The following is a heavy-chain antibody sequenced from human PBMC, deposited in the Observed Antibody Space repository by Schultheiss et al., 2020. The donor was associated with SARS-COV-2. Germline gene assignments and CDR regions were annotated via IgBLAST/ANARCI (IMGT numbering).Heavy chain of an antibody. CDR2: ISGSGGST. J-gene: IGHJ4*02. CDR1: GFTFSSYW. CDR3: ARGISIFDYGDYLDY. Sequence: GSLRLSCAASGFTFSSYWMHWVRQAPGKGLEWVSAISGSGGSTYYADSVKGRFTISRDNSENTLYLHMNSLRAEDTAVYYCARGISIFDYGDYLDYWGQGILVTVSS. V-gene: IGHV3-23*01. D-gene: IGHD3-3*02.